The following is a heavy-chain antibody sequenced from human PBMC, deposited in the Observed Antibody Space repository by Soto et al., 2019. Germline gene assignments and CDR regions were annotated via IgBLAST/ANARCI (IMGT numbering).Heavy chain of an antibody. CDR2: IIPIFGTA. J-gene: IGHJ4*02. Sequence: SVKVSCKASGGTFSSYATSWVRQAPGQGLEWMGGIIPIFGTANYAQKFQGRVTITADESTSTAYMELSSLRSEDTAVYYCARVEGGVYYDSSGYAHFDYWGQGTLVTVSS. D-gene: IGHD3-22*01. CDR3: ARVEGGVYYDSSGYAHFDY. CDR1: GGTFSSYA. V-gene: IGHV1-69*13.